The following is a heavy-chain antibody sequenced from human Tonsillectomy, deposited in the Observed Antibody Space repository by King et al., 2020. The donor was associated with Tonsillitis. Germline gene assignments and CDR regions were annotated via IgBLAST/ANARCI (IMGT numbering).Heavy chain of an antibody. CDR2: IDPRDSYT. CDR3: AASGGLN. J-gene: IGHJ1*01. V-gene: IGHV5-10-1*03. Sequence: VQLVESGAEVKKPGESLRISCKGSGHSFTSYWISWVRQMPGKXLEWMGRIDPRDSYTNYSPSFQGHVTIXADKSISTAYLQWSSLKASDTAMYYCAASGGLNWGQXXLVTVSS. CDR1: GHSFTSYW. D-gene: IGHD1-14*01.